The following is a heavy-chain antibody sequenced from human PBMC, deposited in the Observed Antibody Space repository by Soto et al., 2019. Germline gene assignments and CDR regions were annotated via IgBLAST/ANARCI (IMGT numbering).Heavy chain of an antibody. CDR1: GGTFSSYT. Sequence: QVQLVQSGAEVMKPGASVKVSCEASGGTFSSYTISWVRQAPGQGLEWVGRIIPSLGIANYAQKFQGRVTITADNSTSTAEMELSSLRSEDTAVYDCARAEYGDYFGLWFDPWGQGTLVTVSS. CDR3: ARAEYGDYFGLWFDP. CDR2: IIPSLGIA. V-gene: IGHV1-69*02. J-gene: IGHJ5*02. D-gene: IGHD4-17*01.